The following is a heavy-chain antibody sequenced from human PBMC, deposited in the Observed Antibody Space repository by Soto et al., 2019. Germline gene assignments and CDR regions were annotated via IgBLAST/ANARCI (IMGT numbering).Heavy chain of an antibody. D-gene: IGHD3-22*01. CDR3: TTGLSIGHYSVDF. Sequence: PGGSLRLSCAASGFTFNDAWMSWVRQAPGKGLEWVGRIRRNSDGGTADYAAPVKGRFTISRDDSRNTLYLQMNSLQTEDTAIYFCTTGLSIGHYSVDFWGQGTLVTVS. CDR2: IRRNSDGGTA. V-gene: IGHV3-15*01. J-gene: IGHJ4*02. CDR1: GFTFNDAW.